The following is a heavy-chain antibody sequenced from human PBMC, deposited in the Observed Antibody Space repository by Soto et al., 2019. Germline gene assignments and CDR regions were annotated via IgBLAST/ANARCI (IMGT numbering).Heavy chain of an antibody. CDR3: ARELQGLYYFDY. Sequence: VSVKVSCKASGYTFISYAIHWVRQAPGQRLEWMGWINAGNGNTKYSQKFQGRVTITRDTSASTAYMELTSLRSEDTAVYYCARELQGLYYFDYWGQGTLVTVSS. CDR2: INAGNGNT. CDR1: GYTFISYA. V-gene: IGHV1-3*01. D-gene: IGHD2-15*01. J-gene: IGHJ4*02.